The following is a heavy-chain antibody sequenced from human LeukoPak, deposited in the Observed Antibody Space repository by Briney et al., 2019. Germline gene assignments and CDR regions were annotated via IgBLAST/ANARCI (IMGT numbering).Heavy chain of an antibody. CDR1: GFTFSSYW. CDR2: IKQDGSEK. D-gene: IGHD3-10*01. J-gene: IGHJ4*02. Sequence: GGSLRLPCAASGFTFSSYWMSWVRQAPGKGLEWVANIKQDGSEKYYVDSVKGRFTISRDNAKNSLYLQMNSLRAEDTAVYYCARAMVRGVKIFDYWGQGTLVTVSS. CDR3: ARAMVRGVKIFDY. V-gene: IGHV3-7*01.